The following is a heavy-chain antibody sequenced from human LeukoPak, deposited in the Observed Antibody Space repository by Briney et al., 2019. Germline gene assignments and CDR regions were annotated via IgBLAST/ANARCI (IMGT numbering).Heavy chain of an antibody. V-gene: IGHV1-24*01. CDR2: FDPEDGET. CDR1: GYTLTELS. CDR3: ATDPYSSGWPRSNRLDY. Sequence: ASVKVSCKVSGYTLTELSMHWVRQAPGKGLEWMGGFDPEDGETIYARKFQGRVTMTEDTSTDTAYMELSSLRSEDTAVYYCATDPYSSGWPRSNRLDYWGQGTPVTVSS. J-gene: IGHJ4*02. D-gene: IGHD6-19*01.